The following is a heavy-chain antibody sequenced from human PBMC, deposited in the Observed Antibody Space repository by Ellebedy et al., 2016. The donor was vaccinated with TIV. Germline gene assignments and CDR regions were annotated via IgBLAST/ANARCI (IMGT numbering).Heavy chain of an antibody. D-gene: IGHD3-22*01. CDR2: ISSSGVSS. CDR1: GFTFRNFA. Sequence: GGSQRLSCAASGFTFRNFAMTWVRQAPGKGLEWVSSISSSGVSSDYADSVRGRVTISRDNSKSTLYLQMDSLRADDSAEYYCAKLDSSGYYYGRLDYWGQGTLVTVSS. V-gene: IGHV3-23*01. CDR3: AKLDSSGYYYGRLDY. J-gene: IGHJ4*02.